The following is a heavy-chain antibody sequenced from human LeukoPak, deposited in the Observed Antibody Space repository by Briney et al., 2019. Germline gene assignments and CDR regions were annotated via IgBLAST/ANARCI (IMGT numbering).Heavy chain of an antibody. V-gene: IGHV4-34*01. CDR3: ARGDGYYFDY. Sequence: PSETLSLTCAVYGGSFSGYYWSWIRQPPGKGLEWIGEINHSGSTNYNPSLKSRVTISVDTSKNQFSLKLTSLTAADTAVYYCARGDGYYFDYWGQGTLVTVSS. CDR1: GGSFSGYY. CDR2: INHSGST. D-gene: IGHD5-24*01. J-gene: IGHJ4*02.